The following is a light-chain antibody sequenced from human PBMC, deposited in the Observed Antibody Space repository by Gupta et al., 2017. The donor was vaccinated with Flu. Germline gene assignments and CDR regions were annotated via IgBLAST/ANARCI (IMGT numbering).Light chain of an antibody. Sequence: NDVGGYNYVSWYQQHPGEGPKLIIYGGTQRPSGVPARFSGSKAGNTAYLSVTDLQPEDEADYYCSSYSGSNDLWVFGGGTKLTVL. CDR1: NDVGGYNY. J-gene: IGLJ3*02. CDR3: SSYSGSNDLWV. V-gene: IGLV2-8*01. CDR2: GGT.